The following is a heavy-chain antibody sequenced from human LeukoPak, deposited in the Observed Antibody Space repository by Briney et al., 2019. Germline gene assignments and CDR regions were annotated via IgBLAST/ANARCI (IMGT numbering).Heavy chain of an antibody. CDR3: ARDRAGVVEINYYDSSGYPQNFDY. J-gene: IGHJ4*02. D-gene: IGHD3-22*01. Sequence: ASVKVSCKASGYTFTSYGISWVRQAPGQGLEWMGWISAYNGNTNYAQRLQGRVTMTTDTSTSTAYMELRSLRSDDTAVYYCARDRAGVVEINYYDSSGYPQNFDYWGQGTLVTVSS. CDR2: ISAYNGNT. CDR1: GYTFTSYG. V-gene: IGHV1-18*01.